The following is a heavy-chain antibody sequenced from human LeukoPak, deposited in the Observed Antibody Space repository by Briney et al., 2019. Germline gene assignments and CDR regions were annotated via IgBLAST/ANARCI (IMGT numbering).Heavy chain of an antibody. V-gene: IGHV3-23*01. CDR1: GFTFSSYA. D-gene: IGHD1-1*01. CDR2: IGGSGGST. Sequence: GGSLRLSCSAPGFTFSSYALSWVRQAPGKGLEWVSSIGGSGGSTYYADSVKGRFTISGDNSKNSLYLHMNSLRAEDTAVYYCAKGVHPYYCYYGMDVWGQGTTVTVSS. CDR3: AKGVHPYYCYYGMDV. J-gene: IGHJ6*02.